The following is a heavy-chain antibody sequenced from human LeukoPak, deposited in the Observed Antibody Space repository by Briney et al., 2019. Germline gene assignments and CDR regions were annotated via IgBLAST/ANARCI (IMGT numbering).Heavy chain of an antibody. V-gene: IGHV3-23*01. D-gene: IGHD6-25*01. CDR2: ICGSGGST. CDR1: GFTLSTYD. J-gene: IGHJ2*01. Sequence: GGSLRLSCAASGFTLSTYDMRWVRQAPGEGLEWVSAICGSGGSTYYADSVKGRFTISRDNSKNKMYLQMNSLRAEDTAVYYCAKPDSGIFHSYLGHWGRGTLVTVSS. CDR3: AKPDSGIFHSYLGH.